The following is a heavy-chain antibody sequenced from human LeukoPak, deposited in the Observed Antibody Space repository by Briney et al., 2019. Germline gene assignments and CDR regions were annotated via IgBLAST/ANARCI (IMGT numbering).Heavy chain of an antibody. CDR1: GGSFSGDF. D-gene: IGHD6-19*01. J-gene: IGHJ4*02. V-gene: IGHV4-34*01. CDR2: IKHDGST. Sequence: SETLSLTCAVYGGSFSGDFWSWLRQSPGKGLEWIGEIKHDGSTTYNPSLASRVTMSLDTSTNQISLEMTSVTAADTGIYYCARHTWQWRPFDDWGQGTQVTISS. CDR3: ARHTWQWRPFDD.